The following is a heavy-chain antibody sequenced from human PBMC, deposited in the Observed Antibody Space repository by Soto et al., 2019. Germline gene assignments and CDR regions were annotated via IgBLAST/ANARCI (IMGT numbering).Heavy chain of an antibody. D-gene: IGHD2-15*01. CDR3: ARVDM. V-gene: IGHV3-53*01. J-gene: IGHJ1*01. Sequence: EVQLVESGGGLIQPGGSLRLSCTGSGFSVSKKYMTWVRQAPGKGPEWVEVIYSDDSTNYADSVKGRFTICRDNDKNTLDLHMISLRAEDAAVYYWARVDMWGEGTVVTVTS. CDR2: IYSDDST. CDR1: GFSVSKKY.